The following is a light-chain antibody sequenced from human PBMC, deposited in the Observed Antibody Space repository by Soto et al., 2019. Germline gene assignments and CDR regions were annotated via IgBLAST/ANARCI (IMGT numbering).Light chain of an antibody. CDR3: NSYTSSGTYV. J-gene: IGLJ1*01. CDR1: SSDVGSYNR. Sequence: QSVLTQPPSVSGSPGQSVTISCTGTSSDVGSYNRVSWYQQPPGTAPKLMIYEVSNRPSGVPDRFSGSKSGNTASLTISGLQAEDEADYYYNSYTSSGTYVFGTGTKVTVL. CDR2: EVS. V-gene: IGLV2-18*02.